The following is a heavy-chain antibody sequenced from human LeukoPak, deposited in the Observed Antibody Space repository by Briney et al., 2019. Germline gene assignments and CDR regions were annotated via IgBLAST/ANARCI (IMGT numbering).Heavy chain of an antibody. CDR2: ISGDGGST. D-gene: IGHD5-18*01. J-gene: IGHJ5*02. Sequence: GGSLRLSCAASGFTFDDYAMHWVRQVPGKGLEWVSLISGDGGSTFYADSVKGRFTISRDNSKNTLYLQMNSLRAEDTAVYFCASGKYRYGDNWFDPWGQGTLVTVSS. CDR3: ASGKYRYGDNWFDP. V-gene: IGHV3-43*02. CDR1: GFTFDDYA.